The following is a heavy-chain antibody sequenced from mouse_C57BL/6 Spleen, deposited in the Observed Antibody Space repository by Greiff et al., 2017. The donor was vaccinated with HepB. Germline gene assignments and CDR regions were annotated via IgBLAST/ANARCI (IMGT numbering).Heavy chain of an antibody. CDR3: ARTPSYYSNYVGYFDV. CDR2: INPNNGGT. D-gene: IGHD2-5*01. Sequence: EVQLQQSGPELVKPGASVKIPCKASGYTFTDYNMDWVKQSHGKSLEWIGDINPNNGGTIYNQKFKGKATFTVDKSSSTAYMELRSLTSEDTAVYYCARTPSYYSNYVGYFDVWGTGTTVTVSS. J-gene: IGHJ1*03. V-gene: IGHV1-18*01. CDR1: GYTFTDYN.